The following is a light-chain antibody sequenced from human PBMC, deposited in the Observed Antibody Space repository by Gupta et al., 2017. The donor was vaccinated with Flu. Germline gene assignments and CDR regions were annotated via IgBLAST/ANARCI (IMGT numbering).Light chain of an antibody. CDR3: QQNYGWPPLT. V-gene: IGKV3-15*01. Sequence: ATLSVSPGQRDTLSCRASQSVGGNIAWYNQKRGQAPRLLIYGASTRGTGVTDRFSAGGYGTELTLTISGRQSEDVAGYYCQQNYGWPPLTFGGGTKVEIK. J-gene: IGKJ4*01. CDR1: QSVGGN. CDR2: GAS.